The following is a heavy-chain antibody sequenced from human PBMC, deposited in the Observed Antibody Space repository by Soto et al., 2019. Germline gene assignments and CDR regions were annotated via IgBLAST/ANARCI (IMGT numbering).Heavy chain of an antibody. D-gene: IGHD2-2*01. V-gene: IGHV1-69*13. J-gene: IGHJ6*04. CDR2: IIPIFGTA. Sequence: SVKVSCKASGCTFSSYAISWVRQAPGQGLEWMGGIIPIFGTANYAQKFQGRVTITADESTSTAYMELSSLRSEDTAVYYCARVIVVVPAARNGMDVWGKGTTVTVS. CDR1: GCTFSSYA. CDR3: ARVIVVVPAARNGMDV.